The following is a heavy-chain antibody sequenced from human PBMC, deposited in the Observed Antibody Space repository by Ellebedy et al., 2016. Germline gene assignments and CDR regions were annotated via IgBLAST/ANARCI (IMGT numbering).Heavy chain of an antibody. J-gene: IGHJ4*02. CDR2: MNPNSGNT. CDR3: ARAIVVVPAVRRYFDY. V-gene: IGHV1-8*01. D-gene: IGHD2-2*01. Sequence: ASVKVSXXASGYTFTSYDINWVRQATGQGLEWMGWMNPNSGNTGYAQKFQGRVTMTRNTSISTAYMELSSLRSEDTAVYYCARAIVVVPAVRRYFDYWGQGTLVTVSS. CDR1: GYTFTSYD.